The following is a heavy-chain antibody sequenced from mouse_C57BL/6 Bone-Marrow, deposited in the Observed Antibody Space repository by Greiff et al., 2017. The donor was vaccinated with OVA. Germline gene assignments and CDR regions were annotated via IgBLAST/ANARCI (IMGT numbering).Heavy chain of an antibody. CDR2: ISSKSNNYAT. CDR3: VRHAVYWYFDV. V-gene: IGHV10-1*01. D-gene: IGHD3-3*01. CDR1: GFSFNTYA. J-gene: IGHJ1*03. Sequence: EVQRVESGGGLVQPKGSLKLSCAASGFSFNTYAMNWVRQAPGKGLEWVARISSKSNNYATYYADSVKDRFTISRDDSESMLYLPMNKLKTEDTAMYYVVRHAVYWYFDVWGTGTPVTVSA.